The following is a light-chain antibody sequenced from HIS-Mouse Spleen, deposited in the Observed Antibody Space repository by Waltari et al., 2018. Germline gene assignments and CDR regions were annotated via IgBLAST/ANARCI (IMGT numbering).Light chain of an antibody. CDR2: DVS. Sequence: QSALTQPASVSGSPGQSLTISCTCTSSDLGGSNYVPWYQQHPGKAPRLMIYDVSNPTSGVYNRLTGSKSGNTASLTISGLQAEYEADYYCSSYTSSSTLLFGGGNKLTVL. CDR3: SSYTSSSTLL. CDR1: SSDLGGSNY. J-gene: IGLJ2*01. V-gene: IGLV2-14*01.